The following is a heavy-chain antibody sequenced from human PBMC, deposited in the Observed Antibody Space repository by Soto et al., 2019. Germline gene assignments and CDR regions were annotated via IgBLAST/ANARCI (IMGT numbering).Heavy chain of an antibody. D-gene: IGHD2-2*01. V-gene: IGHV3-23*01. CDR2: ISGSGGST. CDR3: VMRVRNSWYYDY. Sequence: GSLRLSCAASGFTFSSYAMSWVRQAPGKGLEWVSAISGSGGSTYYADSVKGRFTISRDNSKNTLYLQMNSLRAEDTAVYYCVMRVRNSWYYDYWGQGTLVTVSS. CDR1: GFTFSSYA. J-gene: IGHJ4*02.